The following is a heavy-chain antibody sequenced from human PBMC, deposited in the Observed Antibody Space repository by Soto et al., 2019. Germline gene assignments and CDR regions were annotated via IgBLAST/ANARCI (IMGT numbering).Heavy chain of an antibody. CDR3: ARKTYSASSCLLP. Sequence: PGESLKISCKGSGYDITTYWISWVRQMPGRGVEWMGRIDHSDSYINYSPSFQGHVTFSADRYTNTAYLQWNSLKASHTAIVYCARKTYSASSCLLPWGQGTMVTVSS. V-gene: IGHV5-10-1*01. D-gene: IGHD5-12*01. CDR1: GYDITTYW. J-gene: IGHJ5*02. CDR2: IDHSDSYI.